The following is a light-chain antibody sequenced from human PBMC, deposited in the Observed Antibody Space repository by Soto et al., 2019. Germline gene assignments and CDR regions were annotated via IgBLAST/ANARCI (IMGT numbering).Light chain of an antibody. CDR3: QQYVRSPWT. Sequence: EIVMTQSPDTLSLSPGETATLSCRASQSVSSNYVAWFHQKPGQAPRLLIYGASSRATGIPDRFSASGSGTDFTLTISRLEPEDFAVYYCQQYVRSPWTFGQGTKVDIK. V-gene: IGKV3-20*01. CDR2: GAS. CDR1: QSVSSNY. J-gene: IGKJ1*01.